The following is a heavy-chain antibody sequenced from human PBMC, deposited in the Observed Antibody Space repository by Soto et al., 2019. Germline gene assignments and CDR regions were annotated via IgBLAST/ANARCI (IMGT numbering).Heavy chain of an antibody. J-gene: IGHJ6*02. CDR2: IYYSGST. V-gene: IGHV4-39*01. D-gene: IGHD6-19*01. CDR1: GGSISSSSYY. Sequence: NPSETLSLTCTVSGGSISSSSYYWGWIRQPPGKGLEWIGSIYYSGSTYYNPSLKSRVTISVDTSKNQFSLKLSSVTAADTAVYYCATIAVAALYGMDVWGQGTTVTVSS. CDR3: ATIAVAALYGMDV.